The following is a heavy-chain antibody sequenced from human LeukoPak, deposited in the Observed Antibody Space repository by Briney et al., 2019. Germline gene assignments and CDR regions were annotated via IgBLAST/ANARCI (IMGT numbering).Heavy chain of an antibody. CDR3: ATVVVVTDPAY. CDR1: GFTFSSYW. J-gene: IGHJ4*02. V-gene: IGHV3-7*01. D-gene: IGHD2-15*01. Sequence: GGSLRPSCAASGFTFSSYWMSWVRQAPGKGLEWVANIKPDGSEIYYVDSVKGRFTISRDNAKNSLYLQMNSLRAEDTAVYYCATVVVVTDPAYWRQGTLVTVSS. CDR2: IKPDGSEI.